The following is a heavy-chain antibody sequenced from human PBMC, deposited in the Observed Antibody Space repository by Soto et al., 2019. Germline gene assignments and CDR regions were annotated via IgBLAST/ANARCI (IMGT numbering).Heavy chain of an antibody. CDR2: FYYSGST. Sequence: QVQLQESGPGLVKPSQTLSLPCTVSGGSISTGGYYCNWIRQHPGKGLEWIGYFYYSGSTYYNPHLKSRATISVNTSKNQFSLKRSSVTAAETAVYYCARSVFPWGQGTLVTVSS. CDR1: GGSISTGGYY. V-gene: IGHV4-31*03. CDR3: ARSVFP. J-gene: IGHJ5*02.